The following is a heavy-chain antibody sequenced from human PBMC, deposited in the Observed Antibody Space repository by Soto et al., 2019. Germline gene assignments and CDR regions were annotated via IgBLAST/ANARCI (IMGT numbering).Heavy chain of an antibody. D-gene: IGHD2-15*01. Sequence: QVQLVQSGAEVKKPGSSVKVSSKDSGGTFSNYAITWVRQAPGQGLEWLGRIIPIFGTTDYAQKFQGRVTITADESTTTAYMELSSLRSDDTAVYYCAKDGGREGYFGNWFDPWGQGTLVTVSS. V-gene: IGHV1-69*15. J-gene: IGHJ5*02. CDR2: IIPIFGTT. CDR3: AKDGGREGYFGNWFDP. CDR1: GGTFSNYA.